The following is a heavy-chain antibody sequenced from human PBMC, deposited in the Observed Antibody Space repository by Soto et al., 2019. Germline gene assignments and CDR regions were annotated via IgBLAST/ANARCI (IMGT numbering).Heavy chain of an antibody. J-gene: IGHJ3*02. Sequence: WGSLRVSCAASGCTFSDYDMSRILQAPGKGLEWVSAISGSGGSTYYADSVKGRFTISRDNSKNTLYLQMNSLRAEDTAVYYCAKDLPIVGATRDAFDIWGQGTMVTVSS. V-gene: IGHV3-23*01. D-gene: IGHD1-26*01. CDR3: AKDLPIVGATRDAFDI. CDR2: ISGSGGST. CDR1: GCTFSDYD.